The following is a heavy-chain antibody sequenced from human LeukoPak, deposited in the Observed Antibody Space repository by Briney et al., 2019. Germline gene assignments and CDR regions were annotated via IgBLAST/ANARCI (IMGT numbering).Heavy chain of an antibody. CDR2: IYYSGST. Sequence: SETLSLTCTVSGGSISSSSYYWGWIRQPPGKGLEWIGSIYYSGSTYYNPSLKSRVTISVDTSKNQFSLKLSSVTAADTAVYYCARQCVKARPFDPWGQGTLVTVSS. CDR1: GGSISSSSYY. V-gene: IGHV4-39*01. CDR3: ARQCVKARPFDP. D-gene: IGHD3-16*02. J-gene: IGHJ5*02.